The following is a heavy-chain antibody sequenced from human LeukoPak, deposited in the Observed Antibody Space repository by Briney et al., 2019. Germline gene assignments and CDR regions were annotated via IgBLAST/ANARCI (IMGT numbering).Heavy chain of an antibody. CDR3: ARANGAAGTWYHFDY. D-gene: IGHD6-13*01. V-gene: IGHV3-48*01. J-gene: IGHJ4*02. CDR2: ISSSSSTI. Sequence: GGSLRLSCAASGFTFSSYSMNWVRQAPGKGLEWVSYISSSSSTIYYADSVKGRFTISRDNAKNSLYLQMNSLRAEDTAVYYCARANGAAGTWYHFDYWGQGTLVTVSS. CDR1: GFTFSSYS.